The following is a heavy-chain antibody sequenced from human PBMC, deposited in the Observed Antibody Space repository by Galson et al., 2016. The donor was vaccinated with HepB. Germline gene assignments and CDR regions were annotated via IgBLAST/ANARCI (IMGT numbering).Heavy chain of an antibody. V-gene: IGHV3-30*03. D-gene: IGHD6-19*01. J-gene: IGHJ4*02. Sequence: SLRLSCAASGFTFDDYAMHWVRQAPGKGLEWVAVISYDGNNKYYADSVKGRFTISRDSSQNTLYLQMNSLRTEDTAVYFCARKSMAGPRSYFDYWGQGTLVTVSS. CDR1: GFTFDDYA. CDR3: ARKSMAGPRSYFDY. CDR2: ISYDGNNK.